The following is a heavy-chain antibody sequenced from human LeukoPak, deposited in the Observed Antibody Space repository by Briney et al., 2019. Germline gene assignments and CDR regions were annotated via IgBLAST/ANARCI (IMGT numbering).Heavy chain of an antibody. CDR3: AQTTGWPGFNF. CDR1: GASTSDKY. CDR2: IYNGRNT. Sequence: PSETLSLTCSASGASTSDKYWSWIRQSPGRTLEWIGNIYNGRNTKYNPSLTSRVTISVDTSKNQFSLSLTSVTAADTAMYYCAQTTGWPGFNFWGPGALVTVSS. J-gene: IGHJ4*02. V-gene: IGHV4-59*08. D-gene: IGHD6-19*01.